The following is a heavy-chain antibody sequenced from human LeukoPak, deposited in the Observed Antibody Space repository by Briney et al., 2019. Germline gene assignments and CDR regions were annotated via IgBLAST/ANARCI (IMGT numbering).Heavy chain of an antibody. CDR3: AKVGQLAYYFDY. Sequence: PGGSLRLSCAASGFTFSSYGMHWVRQAPGKGLEWVAFIRYDGSNKYYADSVKGRFTISRDNFKNTLYLQVNSLRAEDTAVYYCAKVGQLAYYFDYWGQGTLVTVSS. D-gene: IGHD5-12*01. J-gene: IGHJ4*02. CDR2: IRYDGSNK. V-gene: IGHV3-30*02. CDR1: GFTFSSYG.